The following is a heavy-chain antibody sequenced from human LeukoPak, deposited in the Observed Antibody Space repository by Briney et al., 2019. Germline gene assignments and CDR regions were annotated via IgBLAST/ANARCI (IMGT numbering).Heavy chain of an antibody. V-gene: IGHV1-24*01. CDR3: ATSPLIQGPGLSYYYMDV. Sequence: GASMKVSCKVSGYTLTELSMHWVRQAPGKGLEWMGGFDPEDGETIYAQKFQGRVTMTEDTSTDTAYMELSSLRSEDTAVYYCATSPLIQGPGLSYYYMDVWGKGTTVTVSS. CDR1: GYTLTELS. J-gene: IGHJ6*03. CDR2: FDPEDGET. D-gene: IGHD5-18*01.